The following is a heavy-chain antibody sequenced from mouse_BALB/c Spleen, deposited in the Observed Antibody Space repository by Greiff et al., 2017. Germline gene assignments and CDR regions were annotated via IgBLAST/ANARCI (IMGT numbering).Heavy chain of an antibody. Sequence: ESGPSLVKPSQTLSLTCSVTGDSITSGYWNWIRKFPGNKLEYMGYISYSGSTYYNPSLKSRISITRDTSKNQYYLQLNSVTTEDTATYYCARGYGSSPFWYFDVWGAGTTVTVSS. J-gene: IGHJ1*01. CDR2: ISYSGST. CDR3: ARGYGSSPFWYFDV. D-gene: IGHD1-1*01. CDR1: GDSITSGY. V-gene: IGHV3-8*02.